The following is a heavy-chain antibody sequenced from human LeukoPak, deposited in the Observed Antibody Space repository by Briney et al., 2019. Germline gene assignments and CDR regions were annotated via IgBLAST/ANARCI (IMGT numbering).Heavy chain of an antibody. V-gene: IGHV4-31*03. D-gene: IGHD3-22*01. CDR2: IYYSGST. Sequence: TLSLNCTVSGGSISSGGYYWSWIRQHPGKGLEWIGYIYYSGSTYYNPSLKSRVTISVDTSKNQFSLKLSSVTAADTAVYYCASSGASGYYASHYFDYWGQGTLVTVSS. CDR3: ASSGASGYYASHYFDY. CDR1: GGSISSGGYY. J-gene: IGHJ4*02.